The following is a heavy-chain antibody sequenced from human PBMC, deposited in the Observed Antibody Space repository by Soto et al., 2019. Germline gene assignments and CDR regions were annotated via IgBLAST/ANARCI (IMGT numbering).Heavy chain of an antibody. D-gene: IGHD3-3*01. Sequence: EVQLVQSGGDLVQPGGSLRLSCVVSELTFRNEWMTWVRQAPGKGLEWVANINEHGSETYYVDSVKGRFIISRDNAKNSLFLQMNSLRAEDTAVYYCATHSRFKKDYWGQGTLVTVFS. CDR1: ELTFRNEW. CDR2: INEHGSET. J-gene: IGHJ4*02. V-gene: IGHV3-7*02. CDR3: ATHSRFKKDY.